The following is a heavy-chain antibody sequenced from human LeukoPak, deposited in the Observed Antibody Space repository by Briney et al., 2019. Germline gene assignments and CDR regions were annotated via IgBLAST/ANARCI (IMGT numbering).Heavy chain of an antibody. V-gene: IGHV1-46*01. Sequence: ASVKVSCKASGYTFTSYYMHWVRQAPGQGLEWMGIINPSGGSTSYAQKFQGRVTMTRDTSTSTVYMELSSLRSEDTAVYYCARSDGSGSYYGPFGGMDVWGQGTTVTVS. CDR3: ARSDGSGSYYGPFGGMDV. D-gene: IGHD3-10*01. CDR2: INPSGGST. J-gene: IGHJ6*02. CDR1: GYTFTSYY.